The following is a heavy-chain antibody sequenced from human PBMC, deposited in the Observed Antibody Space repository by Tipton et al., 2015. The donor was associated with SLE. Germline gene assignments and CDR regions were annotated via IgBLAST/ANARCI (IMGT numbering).Heavy chain of an antibody. CDR3: ARSGSYYPFDY. Sequence: TLSLTCTVSGGSISSGSYYWSWIRQPAGKGLEWIGRIYTSGSTNYNPSLKSRVTISVDTSKNQFSLKLSSVTAADTAVYYCARSGSYYPFDYWGQGTLVTVSS. J-gene: IGHJ4*02. CDR2: IYTSGST. D-gene: IGHD1-26*01. CDR1: GGSISSGSYY. V-gene: IGHV4-61*02.